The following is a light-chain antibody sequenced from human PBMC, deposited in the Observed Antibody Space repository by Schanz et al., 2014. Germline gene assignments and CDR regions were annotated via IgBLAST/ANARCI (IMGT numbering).Light chain of an antibody. CDR3: QQAYTFPWT. V-gene: IGKV1-12*01. J-gene: IGKJ1*01. CDR2: AAS. CDR1: QGISSW. Sequence: IRMTQSPSSLSASTGDRVTITCRASQGISSWLAWYQQKPGKAPKVLIYAASNLQSGVPSRFSGSESGKDFTLTINSLQPEDFATYYCQQAYTFPWTFGQGTKVEIK.